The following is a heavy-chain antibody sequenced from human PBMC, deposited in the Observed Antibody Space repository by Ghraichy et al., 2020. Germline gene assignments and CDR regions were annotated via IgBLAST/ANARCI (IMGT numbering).Heavy chain of an antibody. CDR3: AKAHWGDYGTCDY. V-gene: IGHV3-48*01. CDR2: ISSSSTTI. Sequence: GGSLRLSCVASGFTFSNYSMNWVRQAPGKGLEWVSFISSSSTTIYYADSVKGRFTISRDNSKNTLYLQMNSLRAEDTAVYYCAKAHWGDYGTCDYWGQGTLVTVSS. CDR1: GFTFSNYS. J-gene: IGHJ4*02. D-gene: IGHD4-17*01.